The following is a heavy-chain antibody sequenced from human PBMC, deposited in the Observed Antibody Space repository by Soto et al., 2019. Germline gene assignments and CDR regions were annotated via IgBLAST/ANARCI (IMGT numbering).Heavy chain of an antibody. V-gene: IGHV1-8*01. CDR1: GYTFTSYD. D-gene: IGHD6-6*01. Sequence: ASVKVSCKASGYTFTSYDINWVRQATGQGLEWVGWVNPDSGNTGYAQKFQGRVTMTKNTSISTAYMELSSLRSEDTAVYYCAREGYSSSSGPRGNWFDPWGQGTLVTVSS. CDR2: VNPDSGNT. J-gene: IGHJ5*02. CDR3: AREGYSSSSGPRGNWFDP.